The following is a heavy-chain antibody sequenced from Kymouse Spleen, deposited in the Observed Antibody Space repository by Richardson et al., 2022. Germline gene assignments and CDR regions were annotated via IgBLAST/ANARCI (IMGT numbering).Heavy chain of an antibody. CDR3: AKDRDYYGSGSYEGYYYYGMDV. CDR2: ISWNSGSI. V-gene: IGHV3-9*01. Sequence: EVQLVESGGGLVQPGRSLRLSCAASGFTFDDYAMHWVRQAPGKGLEWVSGISWNSGSIGYADSVKGRFTISRDNAKNSLYLQMNSLRAEDTALYYCAKDRDYYGSGSYEGYYYYGMDVWGQGTTVTVSS. D-gene: IGHD3-10*01. CDR1: GFTFDDYA. J-gene: IGHJ6*02.